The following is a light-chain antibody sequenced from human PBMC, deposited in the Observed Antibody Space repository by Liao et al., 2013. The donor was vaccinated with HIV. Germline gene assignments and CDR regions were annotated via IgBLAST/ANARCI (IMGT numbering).Light chain of an antibody. CDR2: QDT. J-gene: IGLJ3*02. Sequence: SYELTQPPSVSVSPGQTASITCSGDKLGDEYASWYQQKPGQSPVLVIYQDTRRPSGIPERFSGSNSGNTATLTISGTQAMDEADYYCQVWDSDNDQVVFGGGTRLTVL. CDR1: KLGDEY. V-gene: IGLV3-1*01. CDR3: QVWDSDNDQVV.